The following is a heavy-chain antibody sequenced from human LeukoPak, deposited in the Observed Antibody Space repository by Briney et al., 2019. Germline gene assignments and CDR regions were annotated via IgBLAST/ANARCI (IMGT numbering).Heavy chain of an antibody. D-gene: IGHD3-10*02. CDR1: GFNFHRYT. CDR2: AGWAGGTT. CDR3: AKELDTMFFDY. V-gene: IGHV3-43*01. Sequence: GGSLRLSCATSGFNFHRYTIHWVRHAPGKGLEWVSLAGWAGGTTYYSDSVRGRFTISRDSGRNSVYLQMNSLTTDDTAFYFCAKELDTMFFDYWGQGALVTVSS. J-gene: IGHJ4*02.